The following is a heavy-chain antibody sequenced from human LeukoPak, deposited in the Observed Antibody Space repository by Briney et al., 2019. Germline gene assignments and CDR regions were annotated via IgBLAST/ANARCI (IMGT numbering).Heavy chain of an antibody. Sequence: SETLSLTCAVYGGSFSGYYWSWIRRPPGKGLEWIGEINHSGSTNYNPSLKSRVTISVDTSKNQFSLKLSSVTAADTAVYYCARGRTLWFPKGGIDYWGQGTLVTVSS. CDR1: GGSFSGYY. CDR3: ARGRTLWFPKGGIDY. J-gene: IGHJ4*02. D-gene: IGHD3-10*01. CDR2: INHSGST. V-gene: IGHV4-34*01.